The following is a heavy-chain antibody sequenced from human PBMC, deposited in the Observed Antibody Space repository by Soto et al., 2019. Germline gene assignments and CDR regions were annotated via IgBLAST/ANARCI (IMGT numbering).Heavy chain of an antibody. V-gene: IGHV3-23*01. CDR1: GFTFSSYA. D-gene: IGHD6-13*01. CDR2: ISGSGGST. J-gene: IGHJ4*02. CDR3: ARGQQLVRRIDY. Sequence: GGSLRLSCAASGFTFSSYAMSWVRQAPGKGLEWVSSISGSGGSTYYADSVKGRFTISRDNSKNTLYLQMNSLRAEDTAVYYCARGQQLVRRIDYWGQGTLVTVSS.